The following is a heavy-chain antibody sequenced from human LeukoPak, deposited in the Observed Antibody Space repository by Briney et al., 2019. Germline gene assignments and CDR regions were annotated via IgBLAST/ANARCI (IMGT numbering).Heavy chain of an antibody. CDR1: GGSISSGGYY. J-gene: IGHJ4*02. Sequence: PSRTLSLTCTVSGGSISSGGYYWSWIRQHPGKGLEWIGYIYYSGSTYYNPSLKSRVTISVDTSKNQFSLKLSSVTAADTAVYYCAATYSSSWYQVYWGQGTLVTVSS. V-gene: IGHV4-31*03. D-gene: IGHD6-13*01. CDR3: AATYSSSWYQVY. CDR2: IYYSGST.